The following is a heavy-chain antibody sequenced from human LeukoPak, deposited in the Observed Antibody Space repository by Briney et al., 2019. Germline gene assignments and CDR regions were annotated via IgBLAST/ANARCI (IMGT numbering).Heavy chain of an antibody. V-gene: IGHV3-21*01. Sequence: GGSLRLSCAASGFTFSSYNMNWVRQAPGKGLEWVSSISSSSRYIYYADSVEGRFTISRDNAKNSLYLQMNSLRAEDTAVYYCARAHITIFGVVTYPFDYWGQGTLVTVSS. CDR1: GFTFSSYN. CDR3: ARAHITIFGVVTYPFDY. J-gene: IGHJ4*02. CDR2: ISSSSRYI. D-gene: IGHD3-3*01.